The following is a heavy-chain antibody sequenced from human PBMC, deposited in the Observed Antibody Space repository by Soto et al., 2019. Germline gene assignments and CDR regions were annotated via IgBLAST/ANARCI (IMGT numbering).Heavy chain of an antibody. CDR2: INPNSGDT. J-gene: IGHJ6*02. D-gene: IGHD1-26*01. V-gene: IGHV1-2*02. Sequence: GASVKVSCKASGYIFTGYYVHWVRQAPGQGLEWMGWINPNSGDTYLAQRFQGRVTMNRDTSIGTAYMELRGLTSDDTAEYYCAKGGAIVAAGTRVYLYNAMDVWGQGTTVTVSS. CDR3: AKGGAIVAAGTRVYLYNAMDV. CDR1: GYIFTGYY.